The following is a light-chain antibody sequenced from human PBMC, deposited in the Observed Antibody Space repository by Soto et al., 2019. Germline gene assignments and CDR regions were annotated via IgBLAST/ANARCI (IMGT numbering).Light chain of an antibody. CDR1: QSISSW. J-gene: IGKJ1*01. CDR3: KKCGSYSWT. CDR2: KAS. Sequence: DIQMPQSPSTLSASVGASFTITGRASQSISSWLAWYQQKPGKATKLLIYKASSLETGVPSRFSGSGSGTEFTLTISSLQPDDFATYYCKKCGSYSWTVGQGTKVDIK. V-gene: IGKV1-5*03.